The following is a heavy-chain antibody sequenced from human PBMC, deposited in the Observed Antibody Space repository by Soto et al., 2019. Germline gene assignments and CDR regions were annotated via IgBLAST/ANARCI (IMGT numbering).Heavy chain of an antibody. V-gene: IGHV3-23*01. CDR2: ISGSGGST. CDR3: AKDQTDCSSTSCYPDYMDV. J-gene: IGHJ6*03. CDR1: GFTFSSYA. D-gene: IGHD2-2*01. Sequence: GGSLRLSCVASGFTFSSYAMSWVRQAPGKGLEWVSAISGSGGSTYYADSVKGRFTISRDNSKNTLYLQMTSLRAEDTAVYYCAKDQTDCSSTSCYPDYMDVWGKGTTVTISS.